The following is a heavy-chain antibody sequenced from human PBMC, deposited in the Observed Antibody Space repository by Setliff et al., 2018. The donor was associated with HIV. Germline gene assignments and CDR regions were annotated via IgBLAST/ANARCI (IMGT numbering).Heavy chain of an antibody. V-gene: IGHV4-59*08. Sequence: NPSETLSLTCTVSGGSISSYYWSWIRQPPGKGLEWIGYIYYSGTTNYNPSLKSRVTISVDTSKNQFSLKLSSVTAADTAVYYCARHVGYSSSSLDYWGQGTQVTVSS. CDR2: IYYSGTT. CDR1: GGSISSYY. J-gene: IGHJ4*02. D-gene: IGHD6-6*01. CDR3: ARHVGYSSSSLDY.